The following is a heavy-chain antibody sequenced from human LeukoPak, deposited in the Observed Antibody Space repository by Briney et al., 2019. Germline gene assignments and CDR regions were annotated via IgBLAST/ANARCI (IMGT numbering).Heavy chain of an antibody. CDR2: ISGSGGST. D-gene: IGHD2-15*01. CDR1: GFSVSSYA. J-gene: IGHJ4*02. Sequence: QPGGSLRLSWAASGFSVSSYAMSSVRQAPGKGLEWVSDISGSGGSTYYADSVKGRFTISRDNSKITLYLQMNSLRAEDTAVYYCAKDPRSGLPNYFDYWGQGTLVTVSS. CDR3: AKDPRSGLPNYFDY. V-gene: IGHV3-23*01.